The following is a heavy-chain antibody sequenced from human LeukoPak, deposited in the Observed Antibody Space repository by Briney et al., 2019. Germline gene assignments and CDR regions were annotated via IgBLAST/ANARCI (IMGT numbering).Heavy chain of an antibody. CDR1: GYTFITYG. D-gene: IGHD6-19*01. CDR3: AKDKGLSSGWYD. V-gene: IGHV1-18*01. Sequence: ASVKVSCKATGYTFITYGISWVRQAPGQGLEWMGWISAYNGNTKYAQKFQGRVTMTTETSTSTAYMELRSLTSDDTAVYYCAKDKGLSSGWYDWGQGTLVTVSS. J-gene: IGHJ4*02. CDR2: ISAYNGNT.